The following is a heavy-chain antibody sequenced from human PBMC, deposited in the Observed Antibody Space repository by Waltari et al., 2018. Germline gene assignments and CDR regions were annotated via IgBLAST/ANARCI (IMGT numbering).Heavy chain of an antibody. D-gene: IGHD1-26*01. CDR1: GYPFTSYD. V-gene: IGHV1-8*03. CDR3: ARRVGATRVDY. Sequence: QVQLVQSGTEVTKPGASVKVSCKASGYPFTSYDLHWVRQAAGQGLEWMGWMNPNSGHTDYAQKFQGRVTITRDTSISTAYMELSSLRSEDTAVYYCARRVGATRVDYWGQGTLVTVSS. J-gene: IGHJ4*02. CDR2: MNPNSGHT.